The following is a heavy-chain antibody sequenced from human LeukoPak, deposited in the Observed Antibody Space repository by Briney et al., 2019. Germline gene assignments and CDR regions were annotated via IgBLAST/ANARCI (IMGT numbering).Heavy chain of an antibody. CDR2: IYYSGNT. CDR3: ARGLVWRFLLDSRRDSFDI. Sequence: SETLSLTCTVSGGSISSYYWSWIRQPPGKGLEWIGYIYYSGNTNYNPSLKSRVTISVDTSKNQFSLKLSSVTAADTAVYYCARGLVWRFLLDSRRDSFDIWGQGTTITMSS. J-gene: IGHJ3*02. CDR1: GGSISSYY. V-gene: IGHV4-59*12. D-gene: IGHD3-16*01.